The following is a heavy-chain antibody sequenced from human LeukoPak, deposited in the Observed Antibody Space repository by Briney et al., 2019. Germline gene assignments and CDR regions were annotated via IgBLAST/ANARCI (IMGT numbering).Heavy chain of an antibody. Sequence: GGSLRLSCAASGFTFSSYGMHWVRQAPGKGLEWVAVIWYDGSNKYYADSVKGRFTISRDNSKNALYLQMNSLRAEDTAVNYCARGKTPGIAVSKYFQHWGQGTLVTVSS. CDR3: ARGKTPGIAVSKYFQH. V-gene: IGHV3-33*01. D-gene: IGHD6-19*01. CDR1: GFTFSSYG. CDR2: IWYDGSNK. J-gene: IGHJ1*01.